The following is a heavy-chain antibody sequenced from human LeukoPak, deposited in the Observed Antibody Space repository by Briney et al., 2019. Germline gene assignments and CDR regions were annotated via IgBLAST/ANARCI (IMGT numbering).Heavy chain of an antibody. CDR3: AREAAGVAAAGIDY. V-gene: IGHV4-34*09. J-gene: IGHJ4*02. D-gene: IGHD6-13*01. Sequence: SETLSLTCAVYGGSFNNYSWSWIRQPPGKGLEWIGEINHSGSTNYNPSLKSRVTISVDTSKNQFSLKLSSVTAADTAVYYCAREAAGVAAAGIDYWGQGTLVTVSS. CDR2: INHSGST. CDR1: GGSFNNYS.